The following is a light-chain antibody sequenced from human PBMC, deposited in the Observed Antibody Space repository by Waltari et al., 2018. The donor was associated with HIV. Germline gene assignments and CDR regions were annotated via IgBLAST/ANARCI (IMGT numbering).Light chain of an antibody. CDR1: SSDVGRYDY. CDR3: TSYAGINPVA. J-gene: IGLJ2*01. Sequence: QSALTQPPSASGSPGQSVTISCTGTSSDVGRYDYVSWYPQHPGKAPKRLIYEVNKRPSGVPDRFSGSKSGNTASLTVSGLQAEDEAEYSCTSYAGINPVAFGGGTKLTVL. CDR2: EVN. V-gene: IGLV2-8*01.